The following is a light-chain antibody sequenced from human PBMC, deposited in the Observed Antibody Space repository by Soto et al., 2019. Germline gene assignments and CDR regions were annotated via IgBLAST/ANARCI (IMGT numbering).Light chain of an antibody. V-gene: IGKV3-20*01. J-gene: IGKJ2*01. CDR2: SVS. Sequence: EIVLTQSPATLSLSPGERATLTCRASQSITNNYFSWYQQKPSQAPRLLIYSVSSRAAGVPGRFSGSGSGTDFTLTIARVEPEDFAVYYCQNYGGSPLYTFGQGTNLEI. CDR3: QNYGGSPLYT. CDR1: QSITNNY.